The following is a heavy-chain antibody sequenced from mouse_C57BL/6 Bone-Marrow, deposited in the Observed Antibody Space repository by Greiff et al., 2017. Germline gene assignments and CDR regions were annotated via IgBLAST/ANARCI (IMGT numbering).Heavy chain of an antibody. CDR3: AREDTTVVPRLYAMDY. Sequence: VKLQESGPELVKPGASVKISCKASGYTFTDYYINWVKQRPGQGLEWIGWIFPGSGSTYYNEKFKGKATLTVDKSSSTAYMLLSSLTSEDSAVYFCAREDTTVVPRLYAMDYWGQGTSVTVSS. V-gene: IGHV1-75*01. D-gene: IGHD1-1*01. CDR1: GYTFTDYY. J-gene: IGHJ4*01. CDR2: IFPGSGST.